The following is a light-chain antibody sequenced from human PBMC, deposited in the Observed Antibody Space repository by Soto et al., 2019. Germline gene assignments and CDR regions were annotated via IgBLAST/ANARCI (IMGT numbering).Light chain of an antibody. CDR1: QSVRSN. Sequence: EIVMTQSPDTVYVSPGERATLSCRASQSVRSNLAWYQHKPGQAPRLLIYDGSTRALGIPARFSGSESGTEFTLTISSLQSEDFAVYYCHQYNGWPRTFGQGTKVDIK. V-gene: IGKV3-15*01. J-gene: IGKJ1*01. CDR2: DGS. CDR3: HQYNGWPRT.